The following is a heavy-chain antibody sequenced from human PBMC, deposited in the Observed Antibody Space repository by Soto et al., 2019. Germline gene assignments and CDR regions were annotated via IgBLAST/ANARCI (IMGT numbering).Heavy chain of an antibody. CDR3: ARARQRDTGRGLDV. D-gene: IGHD5-18*01. J-gene: IGHJ6*02. CDR2: ISYSGST. V-gene: IGHV4-59*01. CDR1: GDSINNYF. Sequence: SETLSLTCTISGDSINNYFWNWIRQSPGKGLEWIGYISYSGSTSYNPSLQSRVTISSDTSKNQFSLELSSVTAADTAVYYCARARQRDTGRGLDVWGQGTTVTVSS.